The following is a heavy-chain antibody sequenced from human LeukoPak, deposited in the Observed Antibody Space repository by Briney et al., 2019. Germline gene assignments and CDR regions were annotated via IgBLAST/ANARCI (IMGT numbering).Heavy chain of an antibody. CDR2: ISSSDSYI. J-gene: IGHJ6*03. V-gene: IGHV3-21*01. D-gene: IGHD6-6*01. Sequence: KPGGSLGLSCAASGSTFSSYGMTWVRQAPGKGLEWVSSISSSDSYIYYADSVKGRFTISRDNAKNSLYLQMNSLRAEDTAVYYCARDRTGYSRSWDYYYYMDVWGKGTTVTVSS. CDR1: GSTFSSYG. CDR3: ARDRTGYSRSWDYYYYMDV.